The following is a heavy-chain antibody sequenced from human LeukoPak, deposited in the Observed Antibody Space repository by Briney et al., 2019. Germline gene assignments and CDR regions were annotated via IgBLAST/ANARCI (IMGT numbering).Heavy chain of an antibody. CDR3: AKDPGAVAAYYFDY. J-gene: IGHJ4*02. D-gene: IGHD6-19*01. CDR2: ISWDGGST. V-gene: IGHV3-43D*03. Sequence: GGSLRLSCAASGFTFDDYAMHWVRLGPGKGLEWVSLISWDGGSTYYADSVKGRFTISRDNSKNSLYLQMNSLRAEDTALYYCAKDPGAVAAYYFDYWGQGTLVTVSS. CDR1: GFTFDDYA.